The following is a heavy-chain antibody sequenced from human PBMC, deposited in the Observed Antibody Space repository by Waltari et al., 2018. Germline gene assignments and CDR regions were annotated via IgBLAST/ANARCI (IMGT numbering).Heavy chain of an antibody. CDR1: GGSISSSSYY. CDR3: AREGRELFTYYFDY. Sequence: QLQLQESGPGLVKPSETLSLTCTVSGGSISSSSYYWGWIRQPPGKGLEWIGSIYYSGSTYYNPSLKSRVTISVDTSKNQFSLKLSSVTAADTAVYYCAREGRELFTYYFDYWGQGTLVTVSS. V-gene: IGHV4-39*07. CDR2: IYYSGST. D-gene: IGHD3-10*01. J-gene: IGHJ4*02.